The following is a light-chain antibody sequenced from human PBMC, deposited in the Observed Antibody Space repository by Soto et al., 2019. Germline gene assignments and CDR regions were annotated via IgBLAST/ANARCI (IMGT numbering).Light chain of an antibody. J-gene: IGKJ1*01. CDR3: QQYNTFPWT. CDR2: DAS. Sequence: DNQVTQSPSTLSSSVGVRVTITCRASQSINTWLAWYQRIPGKAPKLLIYDASTLQGGVPSRFSGSGSGTEFTLTINSLQPDDFATYYCQQYNTFPWTFGQGTKVDIK. CDR1: QSINTW. V-gene: IGKV1-5*01.